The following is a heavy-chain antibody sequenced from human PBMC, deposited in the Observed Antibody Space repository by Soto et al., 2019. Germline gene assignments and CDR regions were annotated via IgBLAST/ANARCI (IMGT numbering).Heavy chain of an antibody. CDR2: ISAGNGNT. J-gene: IGHJ5*01. D-gene: IGHD2-15*01. CDR3: ARNINNWFDS. Sequence: ASVKVSCKASGYTFTEYAVHWVRQAPGQRPEWMGWISAGNGNTKYSQNFQGRVTITRDTSASTAYMELSSLRSEDTAVYFCARNINNWFDSWGPGTLVTVSS. CDR1: GYTFTEYA. V-gene: IGHV1-3*01.